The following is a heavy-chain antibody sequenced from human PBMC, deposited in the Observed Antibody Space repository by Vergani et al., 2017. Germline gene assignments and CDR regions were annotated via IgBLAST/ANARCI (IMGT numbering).Heavy chain of an antibody. Sequence: QVQLVQSGAEVKKPGSSVKVSCKASGGTFSSYAISWVRQAPGQGLEWMGGIIPIFGTANYAQKFQGRVTITADESTSTAYMELSSLRSEDTDVYYCARDERAAAMVAWWFDHWGQGTLVTVSS. V-gene: IGHV1-69*01. CDR1: GGTFSSYA. D-gene: IGHD5-18*01. CDR2: IIPIFGTA. CDR3: ARDERAAAMVAWWFDH. J-gene: IGHJ5*02.